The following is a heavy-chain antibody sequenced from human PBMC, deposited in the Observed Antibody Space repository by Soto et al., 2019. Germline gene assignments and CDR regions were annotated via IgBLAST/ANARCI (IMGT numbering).Heavy chain of an antibody. CDR3: ARDDFGDLRRVFDL. CDR2: ITDYNGNT. V-gene: IGHV1-18*04. Sequence: ASVKVSCKASGYTFINYGISWVRQAPGQGLEWMGWITDYNGNTNYARKFQGRVTMTTDTSTSTAYMELRSLRSDDTAVYFCARDDFGDLRRVFDLWGQGTMVTVSS. J-gene: IGHJ3*01. CDR1: GYTFINYG. D-gene: IGHD4-17*01.